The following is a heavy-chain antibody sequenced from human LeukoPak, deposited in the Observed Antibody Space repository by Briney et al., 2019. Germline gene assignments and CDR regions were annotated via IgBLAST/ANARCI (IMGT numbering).Heavy chain of an antibody. CDR1: GFTFSSYW. Sequence: PGGSLRLSCAASGFTFSSYWMNWARQAPGKGLEWVASINHNGNVNYYVDSVKGRFTISRDNAKNSLYLQMNSLRAEDTALYYCAKDSDYGDRYCYYGMDVWGQGTTVTVSS. J-gene: IGHJ6*02. D-gene: IGHD4-17*01. CDR2: INHNGNVN. V-gene: IGHV3-7*03. CDR3: AKDSDYGDRYCYYGMDV.